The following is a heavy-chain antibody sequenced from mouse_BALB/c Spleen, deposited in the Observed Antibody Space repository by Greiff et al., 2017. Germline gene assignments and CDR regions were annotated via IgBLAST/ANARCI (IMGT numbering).Heavy chain of an antibody. CDR2: IRNKANGYTT. J-gene: IGHJ4*01. CDR1: GFTFTDYY. CDR3: AIYGSSPHYYAMDY. D-gene: IGHD1-1*01. Sequence: DVKLVESGGGLVQPWGSLRLSCATSGFTFTDYYISWVRQPPGTALEWLGFIRNKANGYTTEYSASVKGRFTISRDNSQSLLYLQMNTLRAEDSATYYCAIYGSSPHYYAMDYWGQGTSVTVSS. V-gene: IGHV7-3*02.